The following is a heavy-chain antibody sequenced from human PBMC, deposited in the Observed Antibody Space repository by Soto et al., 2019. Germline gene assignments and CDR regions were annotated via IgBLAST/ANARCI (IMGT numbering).Heavy chain of an antibody. CDR1: GFTFSSYA. D-gene: IGHD4-17*01. J-gene: IGHJ4*02. V-gene: IGHV3-23*01. CDR3: AKDRDYGDYVSPFDY. CDR2: ISGSGGST. Sequence: GSLRLSCAASGFTFSSYAMSWVRQAPGKGLEWVSAISGSGGSTYYADSVKGRFTISRDNSKNTLYLQMNSLRAEDTAVYYCAKDRDYGDYVSPFDYWGQGTLVTVSS.